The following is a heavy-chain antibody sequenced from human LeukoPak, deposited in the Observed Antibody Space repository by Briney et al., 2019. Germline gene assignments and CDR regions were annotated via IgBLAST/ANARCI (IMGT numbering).Heavy chain of an antibody. V-gene: IGHV1-2*06. CDR1: GYTFTSYG. Sequence: ASVKVSCKASGYTFTSYGISWVRQAPGQGLEWMGRINPNSGGTNYAQKFQGRVTMTRDTSISTAYMELSRLRSDDTAVYYCASLAGNWNPIDYWGQGTLVTVSS. D-gene: IGHD1-20*01. CDR2: INPNSGGT. J-gene: IGHJ4*02. CDR3: ASLAGNWNPIDY.